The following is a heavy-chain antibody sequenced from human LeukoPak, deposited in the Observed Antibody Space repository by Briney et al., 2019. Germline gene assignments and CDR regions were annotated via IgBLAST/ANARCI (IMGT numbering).Heavy chain of an antibody. D-gene: IGHD2-21*02. V-gene: IGHV1-18*01. Sequence: ASVKVSCKASGYTFTSYGISGVRQAPGQGREWMGWISAYNGNTNYAQKLQGRVTMTTDTSTSTAYMELRSLRSDDTAVYYCARAAAHIVVVTALFAWGQGTMVTVSS. J-gene: IGHJ3*01. CDR2: ISAYNGNT. CDR1: GYTFTSYG. CDR3: ARAAAHIVVVTALFA.